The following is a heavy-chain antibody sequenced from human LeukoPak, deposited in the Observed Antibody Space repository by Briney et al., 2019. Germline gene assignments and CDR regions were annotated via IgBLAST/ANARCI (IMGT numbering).Heavy chain of an antibody. D-gene: IGHD2-21*02. V-gene: IGHV1-69*02. Sequence: GASVKVSCKASGGTFSSYTISWVRQAPCQGLEWMGRIIPILGIANYAQKFQGRVTITADNSTSTAYMELSSLRSEDTAVYYCTTYCGGDCYSFFDYWGQGTLVTASS. J-gene: IGHJ4*02. CDR2: IIPILGIA. CDR3: TTYCGGDCYSFFDY. CDR1: GGTFSSYT.